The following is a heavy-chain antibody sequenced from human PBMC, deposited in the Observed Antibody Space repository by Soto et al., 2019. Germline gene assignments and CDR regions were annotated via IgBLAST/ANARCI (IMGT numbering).Heavy chain of an antibody. Sequence: PGGSLRLSCAASGFTFSSYAMSWVRQAPGKGLELVSYISSSGGSIYYADSVKGRFTISRDNSKNSLYLQMNSLRAEDTAVYYCARVRVVVAARYYYYMDVWGKGTTVTVSS. J-gene: IGHJ6*03. V-gene: IGHV3-23*01. D-gene: IGHD2-15*01. CDR2: ISSSGGSI. CDR1: GFTFSSYA. CDR3: ARVRVVVAARYYYYMDV.